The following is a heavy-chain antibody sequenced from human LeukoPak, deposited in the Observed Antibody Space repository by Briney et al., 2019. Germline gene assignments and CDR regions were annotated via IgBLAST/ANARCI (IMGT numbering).Heavy chain of an antibody. CDR1: GGSISSYY. Sequence: SETLSLTCTVSGGSISSYYWSWIRQPPGKGLEWIGYIYYSGSTNYNPSLKSRVTISVDTSKNQFSLKLSSVTAADTAVYYCARPVAYDDAFDIWGQGTMVTVSS. CDR2: IYYSGST. J-gene: IGHJ3*02. D-gene: IGHD4-23*01. CDR3: ARPVAYDDAFDI. V-gene: IGHV4-59*01.